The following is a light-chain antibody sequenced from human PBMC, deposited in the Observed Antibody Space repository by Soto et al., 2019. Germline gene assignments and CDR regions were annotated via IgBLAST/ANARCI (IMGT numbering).Light chain of an antibody. CDR1: QSVSSSY. CDR2: GVS. J-gene: IGKJ2*01. CDR3: QQYVTSPYI. Sequence: EIVLTQSPGTLSLSPGERATLSCRASQSVSSSYLAWYHQKPGQATRLLIHGVSTRATGIPDRFSGSGSGTHFTLTISRLEPEDFAVYYCQQYVTSPYIFGQGTKLEIK. V-gene: IGKV3-20*01.